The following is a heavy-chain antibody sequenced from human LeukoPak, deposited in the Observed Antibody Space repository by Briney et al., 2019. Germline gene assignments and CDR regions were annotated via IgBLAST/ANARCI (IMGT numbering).Heavy chain of an antibody. Sequence: GGSLRLSCAASGFTFSSYGMHWVRQAPGKGLEWVAVISYDGSNKYYADSVKGRFTISRDNSKNTLYLQMNSLRAEDTAVYYCAKTVAGNYYYYMDVWGKGTTVTVSS. D-gene: IGHD6-19*01. J-gene: IGHJ6*03. CDR1: GFTFSSYG. CDR3: AKTVAGNYYYYMDV. V-gene: IGHV3-30*18. CDR2: ISYDGSNK.